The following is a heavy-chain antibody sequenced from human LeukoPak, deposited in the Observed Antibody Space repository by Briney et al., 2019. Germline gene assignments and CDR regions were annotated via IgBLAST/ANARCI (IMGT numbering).Heavy chain of an antibody. D-gene: IGHD6-13*01. J-gene: IGHJ5*02. CDR2: FYHSGST. CDR3: ARDRPLLSSWSWFDP. Sequence: NPSEPLSLTCAVSGHSISSGYYWGWIRQPPGKGLEWIVTFYHSGSTYYNPSLRGRVTISVDTSKNEFSLKMTSVTAADTATYYCARDRPLLSSWSWFDPWGQGTLVTVSS. V-gene: IGHV4-38-2*02. CDR1: GHSISSGYY.